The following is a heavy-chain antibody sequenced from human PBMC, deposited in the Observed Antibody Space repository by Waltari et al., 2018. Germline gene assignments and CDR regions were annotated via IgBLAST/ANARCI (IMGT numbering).Heavy chain of an antibody. CDR2: IIPILGIA. V-gene: IGHV1-69*04. Sequence: QVQLVQSGAEVTKPGSSVTVSCKASVGPFSSYALSWVRQAPGQGLEWMGRIIPILGIANYAQKFQGRVTITADKSTSTAYMELSSLRSEDTAVYYCARDQCSGGSCYRTNYYYGMDVWGQGTTVTVSS. D-gene: IGHD2-15*01. CDR1: VGPFSSYA. CDR3: ARDQCSGGSCYRTNYYYGMDV. J-gene: IGHJ6*02.